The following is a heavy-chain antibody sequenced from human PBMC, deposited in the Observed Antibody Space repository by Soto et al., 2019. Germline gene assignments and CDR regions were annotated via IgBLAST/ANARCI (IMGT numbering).Heavy chain of an antibody. D-gene: IGHD6-6*01. CDR3: ARDRLVYSISSDYGMDA. CDR2: ISAYNGNT. CDR1: GYTFTSYG. J-gene: IGHJ6*02. V-gene: IGHV1-18*01. Sequence: GASVKVSCKASGYTFTSYGISWVRQAPGQGLEWMGWISAYNGNTNYAQKLQGRVTMTTDTSTSTAYMELRSLRSDDTAVYYCARDRLVYSISSDYGMDAWGQGTTVTVPS.